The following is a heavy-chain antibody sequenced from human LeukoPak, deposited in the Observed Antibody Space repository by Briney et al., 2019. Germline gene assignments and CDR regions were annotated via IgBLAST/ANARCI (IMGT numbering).Heavy chain of an antibody. CDR2: IKPKTHGGTT. CDR1: GFSLSDAW. Sequence: GGSLRLACAASGFSLSDAWMSWVRQAPGKGLDCVGRIKPKTHGGTTDYAESVNGRFSVSRDDSKNTMYLQINSLTTEDTALYHCMQLSGGGYWGQGTQVTVSS. D-gene: IGHD2-15*01. V-gene: IGHV3-15*01. CDR3: MQLSGGGY. J-gene: IGHJ4*02.